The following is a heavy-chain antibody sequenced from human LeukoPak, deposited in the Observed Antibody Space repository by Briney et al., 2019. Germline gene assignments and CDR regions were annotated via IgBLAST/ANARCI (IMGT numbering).Heavy chain of an antibody. CDR1: GYTFTSYG. Sequence: ASVKVSCKASGYTFTSYGISWVRQAPGQGLEWMGWISAYNGNTNYAQKLQGRVTITTDTSTSTAYMELRSLRSDDTAVYYCARDLSGYDPLDYWGQGTLVTVSS. D-gene: IGHD5-12*01. V-gene: IGHV1-18*01. J-gene: IGHJ4*02. CDR2: ISAYNGNT. CDR3: ARDLSGYDPLDY.